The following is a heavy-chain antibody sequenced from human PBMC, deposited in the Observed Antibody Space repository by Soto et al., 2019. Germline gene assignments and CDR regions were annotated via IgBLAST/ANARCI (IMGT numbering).Heavy chain of an antibody. CDR2: IYYSGST. V-gene: IGHV4-39*01. CDR1: GGSISSSSYY. CDR3: ARHKGTMVRGVIITPTWFDP. Sequence: ASETLSLTCTVSGGSISSSSYYWGWIRQPPGKGLEWIGSIYYSGSTYYNPSLKSRVTISVDTSKNQFSLKLSSVTAADTAVYYCARHKGTMVRGVIITPTWFDPWGQGTLVTVPQ. J-gene: IGHJ5*02. D-gene: IGHD3-10*01.